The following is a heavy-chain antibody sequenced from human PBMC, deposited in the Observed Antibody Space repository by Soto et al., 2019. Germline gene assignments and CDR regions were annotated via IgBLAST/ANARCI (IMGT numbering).Heavy chain of an antibody. D-gene: IGHD2-15*01. J-gene: IGHJ6*03. CDR1: GGSISSGGYY. V-gene: IGHV4-31*03. Sequence: LSLTCTVSGGSISSGGYYWSWIRQHPGKGLEWIGYIYYSGSTYYNPSLKSRVTISVDTSKNQFSLKLSSVTAADTAVYYCARWMAGGHDYYYYYMDVWGKGTTVTVSS. CDR2: IYYSGST. CDR3: ARWMAGGHDYYYYYMDV.